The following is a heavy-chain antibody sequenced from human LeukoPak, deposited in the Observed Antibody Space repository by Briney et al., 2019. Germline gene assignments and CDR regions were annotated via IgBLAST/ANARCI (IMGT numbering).Heavy chain of an antibody. V-gene: IGHV4-4*07. CDR1: GGSINSHY. D-gene: IGHD2-15*01. CDR3: ARALNPLPGTYYFDY. Sequence: SETLSLTCTVSGGSINSHYWSWIRQPAGKGLEWIGRIYIGGSTNYNSSLQSRVTMSVDTSKNQFSLKLSSVTAADTAVYYCARALNPLPGTYYFDYWGQGTLVTVSS. J-gene: IGHJ4*02. CDR2: IYIGGST.